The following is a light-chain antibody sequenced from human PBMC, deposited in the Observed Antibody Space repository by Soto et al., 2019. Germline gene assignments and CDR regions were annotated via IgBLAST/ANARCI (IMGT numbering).Light chain of an antibody. CDR3: QQSSGIPYT. V-gene: IGKV1-39*01. CDR1: QNIGTY. Sequence: DIQMTQSPASLSASVGDRVSVTCQASQNIGTYLNWYQQQPGKAPKLLIYAASTLQSGVPSRFSGSGSGTDFTLTFSSLQPEDFATYYCQQSSGIPYTFGQGTKAEIK. J-gene: IGKJ2*01. CDR2: AAS.